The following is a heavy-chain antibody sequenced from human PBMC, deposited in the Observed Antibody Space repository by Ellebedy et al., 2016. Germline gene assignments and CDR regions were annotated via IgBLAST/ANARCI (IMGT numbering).Heavy chain of an antibody. CDR1: GFTFNDYY. V-gene: IGHV3-11*01. CDR3: AGSRDYPLDY. CDR2: ISSSGSTI. J-gene: IGHJ4*02. D-gene: IGHD4-11*01. Sequence: GESLKISCAASGFTFNDYYMSWIRQAPGKGLEWVSYISSSGSTIYYADSVKGRFTISRDNAKNSLYLQMNSLRAEDTAVYYCAGSRDYPLDYWGQGTLVTVSS.